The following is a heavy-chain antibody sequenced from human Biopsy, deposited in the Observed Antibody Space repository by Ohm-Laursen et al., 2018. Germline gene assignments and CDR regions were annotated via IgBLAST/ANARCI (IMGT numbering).Heavy chain of an antibody. V-gene: IGHV1-18*01. J-gene: IGHJ5*02. CDR3: ARDRTPYYDFWSGKSFDNWFDP. D-gene: IGHD3-3*01. CDR2: ISGYNGNT. CDR1: GYNFNSYG. Sequence: ASVKVSCNASGYNFNSYGISWVRQAPGQELEWMGRISGYNGNTLYAQKFQHRVTMTTDTSTSTAYVELRSLRSDDTALYYCARDRTPYYDFWSGKSFDNWFDPWGQGTLVTVSS.